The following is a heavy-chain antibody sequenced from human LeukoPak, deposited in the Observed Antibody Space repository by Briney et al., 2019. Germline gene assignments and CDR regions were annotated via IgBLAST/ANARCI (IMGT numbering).Heavy chain of an antibody. CDR1: GYTFTSYA. D-gene: IGHD3-22*01. CDR3: ARDLDSSREDV. V-gene: IGHV1-3*01. CDR2: INAGNGNT. J-gene: IGHJ6*02. Sequence: ASVKISCKASGYTFTSYAMHWVRQAPGQRLEWMGWINAGNGNTKYSQKFQGRVTITRDTSASTAYMELSSLRSEDTAVYYCARDLDSSREDVWGQGTTVTVSS.